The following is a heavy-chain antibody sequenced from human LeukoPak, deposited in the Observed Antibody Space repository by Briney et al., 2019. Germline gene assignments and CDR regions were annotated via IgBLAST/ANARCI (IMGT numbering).Heavy chain of an antibody. Sequence: GASVKVSCKASESTITGYYMHWVRQAPGQGLEWMGYINPDGGGTNYAQKFQGRVTMTRDTSTVYMELSRLRSEDTAVYYCARGLYYFDYWGQGTLVTVSS. J-gene: IGHJ4*02. CDR1: ESTITGYY. CDR2: INPDGGGT. CDR3: ARGLYYFDY. V-gene: IGHV1-2*02.